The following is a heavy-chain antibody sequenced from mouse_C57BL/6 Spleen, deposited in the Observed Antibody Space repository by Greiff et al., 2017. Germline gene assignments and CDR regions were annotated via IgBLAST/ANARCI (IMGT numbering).Heavy chain of an antibody. CDR3: ARTTVVASYFDY. V-gene: IGHV1-80*01. CDR1: GYAFSSYW. CDR2: IYPGDGDT. Sequence: VQLQQSGAELVKPGASVKISCKASGYAFSSYWMNWVKQRPGKGLEWIGQIYPGDGDTNYNGKFKGKATLTADKSSSTAYMQLSSLTSEDSAVYFCARTTVVASYFDYWGQGTTLTVSS. J-gene: IGHJ2*01. D-gene: IGHD1-1*01.